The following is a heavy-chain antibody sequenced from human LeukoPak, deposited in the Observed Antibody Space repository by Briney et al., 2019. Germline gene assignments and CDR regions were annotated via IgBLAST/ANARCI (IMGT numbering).Heavy chain of an antibody. CDR2: IYHSGST. CDR1: GGSISSSNW. D-gene: IGHD2-15*01. V-gene: IGHV4-4*02. Sequence: TSETLSLTCAVSGGSISSSNWWGWVRQPPGKGLEWIGEIYHSGSTNYNPSLKSRVTISVDKSKNQFSLKLSSVTAADTAVYYCARGPSYCSGGSCYDWFDPWGQGTLVTVSS. J-gene: IGHJ5*02. CDR3: ARGPSYCSGGSCYDWFDP.